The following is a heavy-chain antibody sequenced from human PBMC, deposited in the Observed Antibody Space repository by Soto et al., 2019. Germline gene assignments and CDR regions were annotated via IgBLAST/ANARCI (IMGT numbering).Heavy chain of an antibody. CDR1: GGSISSYY. J-gene: IGHJ4*02. CDR3: ARDLITGTQGAVGY. V-gene: IGHV4-59*01. Sequence: QVQLQESGPGLVKPSETLSITCTVSGGSISSYYWSWIRQPPGKGQEWIGYIYYSGSTNYNPSLKSRVTLSVDASKNQFSLKLSSVTAADTAVYYCARDLITGTQGAVGYWGQGTLVTVSS. CDR2: IYYSGST. D-gene: IGHD1-7*01.